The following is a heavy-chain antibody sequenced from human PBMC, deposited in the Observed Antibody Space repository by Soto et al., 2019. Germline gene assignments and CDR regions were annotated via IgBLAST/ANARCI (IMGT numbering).Heavy chain of an antibody. J-gene: IGHJ6*02. CDR2: ILSNDEK. CDR1: GVSLITGKMG. CDR3: SRNLEMRNGMDV. V-gene: IGHV2-26*01. Sequence: QVTLKESGPVLVKPTETLTLTCTVSGVSLITGKMGVSWIRQPPGKALEWLAHILSNDEKSYSTSLKTRLTISTDTSKTQVVLTMTNMGPVDTATYYCSRNLEMRNGMDVWGQGTTVTVSS.